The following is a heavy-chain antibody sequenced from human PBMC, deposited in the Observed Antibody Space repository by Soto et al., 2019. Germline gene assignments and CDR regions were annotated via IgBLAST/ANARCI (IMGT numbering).Heavy chain of an antibody. CDR3: VQTTGWPGFDF. J-gene: IGHJ4*02. D-gene: IGHD6-19*01. CDR2: IYGGGTT. CDR1: GFTVSSKY. V-gene: IGHV3-53*01. Sequence: EVQLVESGGGLIQPGGSLRLSCAASGFTVSSKYITWVRQAPGKGLEWVSVIYGGGTTYYADSVKGRFTISRDNSKNTPYLQVNSLRAEDTAVYYCVQTTGWPGFDFWGQGTLVTVPS.